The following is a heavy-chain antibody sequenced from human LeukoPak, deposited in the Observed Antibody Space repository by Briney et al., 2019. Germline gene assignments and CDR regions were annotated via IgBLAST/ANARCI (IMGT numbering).Heavy chain of an antibody. D-gene: IGHD5-18*01. Sequence: GASVKVSCKASGYTFTGYYMHWVRQAPGQGLEWMGRINPNGGGTNYAQKFQGRVTMTRDTSISTAYMELSRLRSDDTAVYYCARGGIQLWLRLLDYWGQGTLVTVSS. CDR1: GYTFTGYY. CDR2: INPNGGGT. V-gene: IGHV1-2*06. CDR3: ARGGIQLWLRLLDY. J-gene: IGHJ4*02.